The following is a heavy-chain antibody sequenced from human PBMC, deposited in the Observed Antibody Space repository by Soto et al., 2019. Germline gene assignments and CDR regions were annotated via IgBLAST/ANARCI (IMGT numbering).Heavy chain of an antibody. V-gene: IGHV1-18*01. CDR1: GYTFTSYG. CDR3: ARSWKYCSGGSCYFDY. D-gene: IGHD2-15*01. CDR2: ISAYNGNT. J-gene: IGHJ4*02. Sequence: ASVKVSCKASGYTFTSYGISWVRQAPGQGLEWMGCISAYNGNTNYAQKLQGRVTMTTDTSTSTAYMELRSLRSDDTAVYYCARSWKYCSGGSCYFDYGGQGTLVTVSS.